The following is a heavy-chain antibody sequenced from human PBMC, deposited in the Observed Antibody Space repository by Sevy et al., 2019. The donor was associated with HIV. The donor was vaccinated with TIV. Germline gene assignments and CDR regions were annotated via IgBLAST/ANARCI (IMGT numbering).Heavy chain of an antibody. D-gene: IGHD1-26*01. V-gene: IGHV6-1*01. Sequence: SQTLSLTCVISGDSVSSNSAAWNWIRQSPSRGLEWLGRTYYGSKWYNDYAVSVKSRISINPDTSKNQFSLQLNSVTPEDTAVYFCATGIPEWELGGHWFDPWGQGTLVTVSS. CDR1: GDSVSSNSAA. CDR3: ATGIPEWELGGHWFDP. J-gene: IGHJ5*02. CDR2: TYYGSKWYN.